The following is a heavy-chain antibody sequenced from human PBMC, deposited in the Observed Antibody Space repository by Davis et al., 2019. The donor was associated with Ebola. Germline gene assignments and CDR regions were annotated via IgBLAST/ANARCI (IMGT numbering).Heavy chain of an antibody. J-gene: IGHJ6*02. V-gene: IGHV1-69*04. CDR3: ASASPGITMVQGVRHYGMDV. Sequence: SVKVSCKASGGTFSSYAISWVRQAPGQGLEWMGRIIPILGIANYAQKFQGRVTITADKSTSTAYMELSSLRSEDTAVYYCASASPGITMVQGVRHYGMDVWGQGTTVTVSS. CDR2: IIPILGIA. CDR1: GGTFSSYA. D-gene: IGHD3-10*01.